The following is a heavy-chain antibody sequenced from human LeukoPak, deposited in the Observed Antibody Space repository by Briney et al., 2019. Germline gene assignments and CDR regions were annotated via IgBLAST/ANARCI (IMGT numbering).Heavy chain of an antibody. CDR1: GGSFSGYY. J-gene: IGHJ4*02. D-gene: IGHD3-3*01. Sequence: PSETLSLTCAVYGGSFSGYYWSWIRQPPGKGLEWIGEINHSGSTNYNPSLKSRVTISVDTSKNQFSLKLSSVTAADTAVYYCARVQYYDFWSGNFDYWGQGTLVTVSS. CDR3: ARVQYYDFWSGNFDY. CDR2: INHSGST. V-gene: IGHV4-34*01.